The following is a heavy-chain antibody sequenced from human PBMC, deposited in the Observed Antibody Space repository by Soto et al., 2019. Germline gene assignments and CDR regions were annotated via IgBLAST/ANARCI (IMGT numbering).Heavy chain of an antibody. CDR1: GGTFSSYT. CDR3: ARSHDSSGTAVVY. Sequence: QVQLVQSGAEVKKPGSSVKVSCKASGGTFSSYTISWVRQAPGQGLEWMGRIIPILGIANYAQKFQGRVTITAAKSTSTAYMELSSLRSEDTAVYYCARSHDSSGTAVVYWGQGTLVTVSS. D-gene: IGHD3-22*01. V-gene: IGHV1-69*02. CDR2: IIPILGIA. J-gene: IGHJ4*02.